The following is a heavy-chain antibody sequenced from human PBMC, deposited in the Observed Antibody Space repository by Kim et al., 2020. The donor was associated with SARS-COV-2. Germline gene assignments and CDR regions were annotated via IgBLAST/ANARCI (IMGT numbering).Heavy chain of an antibody. CDR2: WKS. Sequence: WKSDYEGSVRGRLTLNPDTSKNPFPLHLKSVTPEDTAVYYCARGFSYAFEYWGQGTLVTVSS. CDR3: ARGFSYAFEY. J-gene: IGHJ4*02. V-gene: IGHV6-1*01. D-gene: IGHD5-18*01.